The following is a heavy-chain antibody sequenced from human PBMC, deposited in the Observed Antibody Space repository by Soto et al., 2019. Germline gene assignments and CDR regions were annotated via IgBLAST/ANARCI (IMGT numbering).Heavy chain of an antibody. CDR2: ISPYTGNT. V-gene: IGHV1-18*01. CDR1: GYIFVNYG. CDR3: VMVDNYVTPTPQDV. J-gene: IGHJ6*02. D-gene: IGHD3-16*01. Sequence: QVQLVQSGDEVKKPGASVKVSCKASGYIFVNYGIAWVRQAPGQGLEWMGWISPYTGNTHSASKVQGRLTITTDTPTSTSYMDLVSLSSDDTAVYYCVMVDNYVTPTPQDVWGQGTTVTVSS.